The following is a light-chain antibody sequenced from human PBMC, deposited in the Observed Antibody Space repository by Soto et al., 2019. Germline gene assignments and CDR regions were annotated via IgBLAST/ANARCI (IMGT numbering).Light chain of an antibody. V-gene: IGLV1-40*01. J-gene: IGLJ1*01. Sequence: QSVLTQPPSVSGAPGQRVTISCIGSSSNIGAGYDVYWYQQLPGTAPKLLIYGNSNRPSGVPDRFSGSKSGTSASLAITGLQAEDEADYYCQSYDSSLSDVFGTGTKLTVL. CDR2: GNS. CDR3: QSYDSSLSDV. CDR1: SSNIGAGYD.